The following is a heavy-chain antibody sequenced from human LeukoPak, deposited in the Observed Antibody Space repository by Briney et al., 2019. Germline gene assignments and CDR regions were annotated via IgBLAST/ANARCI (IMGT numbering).Heavy chain of an antibody. D-gene: IGHD2-15*01. CDR2: INHSGST. Sequence: SETLSLTCAVYGGSLSGYYWSWIRQPPGKGLEWIGEINHSGSTNYNPSLKSRVTISVDTSKNQFSLKLSSVTAADTAVYYCARGFRRWRGVGCSGGSCYSPKYYFDYWGQGTLVTVS. V-gene: IGHV4-34*01. J-gene: IGHJ4*02. CDR1: GGSLSGYY. CDR3: ARGFRRWRGVGCSGGSCYSPKYYFDY.